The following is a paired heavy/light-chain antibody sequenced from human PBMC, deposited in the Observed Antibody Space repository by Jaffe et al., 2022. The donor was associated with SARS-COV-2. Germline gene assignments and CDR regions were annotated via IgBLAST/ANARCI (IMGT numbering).Light chain of an antibody. J-gene: IGLJ3*02. CDR3: SAWDSSLSAWV. Sequence: QAGLTQPPSVSKGLRQTATLTCTGNSNNVGDQGAAWLQQHQGHPPKLLSYRSNNRPSGISERLSASRSGNTASLTITGLQPEDEADYYCSAWDSSLSAWVFGGGTKLTVL. CDR2: RSN. V-gene: IGLV10-54*01. CDR1: SNNVGDQG.
Heavy chain of an antibody. CDR1: EFTFSSHA. CDR3: AREGGTAFDI. D-gene: IGHD1-26*01. CDR2: ISYDGSHK. Sequence: QVQLVESGGGVVQPGRSLRLSCAASEFTFSSHAMHWVRQAPGKGLEWVAFISYDGSHKCYADSVKGRFTISRDNSKNTLYLQMNSLTAEDTAVYFCAREGGTAFDIWGQGTMVTVSS. V-gene: IGHV3-30*04. J-gene: IGHJ3*02.